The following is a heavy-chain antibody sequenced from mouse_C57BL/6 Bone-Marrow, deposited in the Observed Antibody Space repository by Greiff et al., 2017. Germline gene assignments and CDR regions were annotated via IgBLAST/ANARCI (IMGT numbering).Heavy chain of an antibody. D-gene: IGHD1-2*01. Sequence: VQLQQSGAELVRPGASVTLSCKASGYTFTDYEMHWVKQTPVHGLEWIGAIEPETGGTAYNQKFKGKAILTADKSSSTAYMERRSLTSEDSAVYYCTGYYGTWFAYWGQGTLVTVSA. V-gene: IGHV1-15*01. CDR3: TGYYGTWFAY. J-gene: IGHJ3*01. CDR2: IEPETGGT. CDR1: GYTFTDYE.